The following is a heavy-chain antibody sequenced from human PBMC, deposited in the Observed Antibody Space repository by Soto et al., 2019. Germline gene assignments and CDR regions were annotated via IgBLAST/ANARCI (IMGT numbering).Heavy chain of an antibody. D-gene: IGHD3-9*01. CDR2: IYYSGST. J-gene: IGHJ4*02. Sequence: SETLSLTCTVSGGSISSSSYYWGWIRQPPGKGLEWIGSIYYSGSTYYKPSLKSRVTISVDTSKNQFSLKLSSVTAADTAVYYCARHGRYFDWLPTQDYWGQGTLVTVSS. CDR3: ARHGRYFDWLPTQDY. V-gene: IGHV4-39*01. CDR1: GGSISSSSYY.